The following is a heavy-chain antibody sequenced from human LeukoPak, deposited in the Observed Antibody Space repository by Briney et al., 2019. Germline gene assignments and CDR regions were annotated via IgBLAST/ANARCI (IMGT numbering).Heavy chain of an antibody. Sequence: QPGGSLRLSCSASGFTFSNYAMTWVRQAPGKGLEWVSGISASGDSTYYADSVKGRFTISRDNAKNSLFLQMNSPRVEDTAVYYCARARYYFDYWGQGTLVTVSS. V-gene: IGHV3-23*01. CDR2: ISASGDST. J-gene: IGHJ4*02. CDR1: GFTFSNYA. CDR3: ARARYYFDY.